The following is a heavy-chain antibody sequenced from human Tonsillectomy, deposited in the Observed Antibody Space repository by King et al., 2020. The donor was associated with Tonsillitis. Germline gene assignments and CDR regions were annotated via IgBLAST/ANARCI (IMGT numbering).Heavy chain of an antibody. V-gene: IGHV4-59*08. CDR2: IYYSGST. D-gene: IGHD1-26*01. CDR1: GGSISSYY. CDR3: ARQKVGATPSFDY. Sequence: QLQESGPGLVKPSETLSLTCTVSGGSISSYYWSWIRQSPGKGLEWIGYIYYSGSTDYNPSLKSRGTISVDTSKNQFSLKLSPVTATDTAVYYCARQKVGATPSFDYWGQGTLVTVSS. J-gene: IGHJ4*02.